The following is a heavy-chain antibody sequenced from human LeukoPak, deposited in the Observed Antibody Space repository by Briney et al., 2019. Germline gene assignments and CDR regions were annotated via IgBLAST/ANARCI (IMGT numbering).Heavy chain of an antibody. J-gene: IGHJ3*02. Sequence: GSLRLSCAATGFTFRSYEMNWVRQAPGKGLEWVSYISGSGSTIYYADSVKGRFTISRDNAKNSLYLQMNSLRAEDTAVYYCAREANPDAFDIWGQGTMVTVSS. D-gene: IGHD4/OR15-4a*01. CDR1: GFTFRSYE. V-gene: IGHV3-48*03. CDR2: ISGSGSTI. CDR3: AREANPDAFDI.